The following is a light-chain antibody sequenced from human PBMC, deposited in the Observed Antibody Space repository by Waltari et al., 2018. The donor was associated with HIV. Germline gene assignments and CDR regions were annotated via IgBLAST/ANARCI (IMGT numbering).Light chain of an antibody. CDR2: AAS. V-gene: IGKV3-15*01. CDR3: QQRRTWAT. J-gene: IGKJ4*01. CDR1: QSVSRN. Sequence: EVVMTQSPATLSVSPGERAALACRASQSVSRNLAWYQQKPGQPPRLLIYAASTRASGVPVRISGTGSGTEFTLTISSLQSEDFAVYYCQQRRTWATFGGGTKVEIK.